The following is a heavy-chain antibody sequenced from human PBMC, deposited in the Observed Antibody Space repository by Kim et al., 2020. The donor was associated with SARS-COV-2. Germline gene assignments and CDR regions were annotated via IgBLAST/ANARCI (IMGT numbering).Heavy chain of an antibody. V-gene: IGHV3-23*01. D-gene: IGHD5-18*01. J-gene: IGHJ4*02. Sequence: YYADSVKGRFTISRDNSKNPLYLQMNSLRAEDTAVYYWASLTAMVSGGVYWGQGTLVTVSS. CDR3: ASLTAMVSGGVY.